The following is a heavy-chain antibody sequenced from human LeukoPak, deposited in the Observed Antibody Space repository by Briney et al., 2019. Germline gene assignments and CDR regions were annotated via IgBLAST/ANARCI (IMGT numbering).Heavy chain of an antibody. D-gene: IGHD3-16*01. CDR1: GGSISGYY. CDR2: IYYSGST. V-gene: IGHV4-59*08. Sequence: SETLSLTCTVSGGSISGYYWSWIRQPPGKGLEWIGYIYYSGSTNYSPSLKSRLTISVDTSKNQFSLELTSVTAADTAVFYCVRGSTLRHYQYWGQGILVTVSS. CDR3: VRGSTLRHYQY. J-gene: IGHJ4*02.